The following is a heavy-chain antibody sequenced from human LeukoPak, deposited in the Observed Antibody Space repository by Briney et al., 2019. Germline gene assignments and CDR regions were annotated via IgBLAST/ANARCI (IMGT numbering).Heavy chain of an antibody. CDR2: INPNTGVT. V-gene: IGHV1-2*02. J-gene: IGHJ6*03. CDR1: GYTFTGYY. CDR3: ARGIVSYRLDV. Sequence: GASVRVSCKASGYTFTGYYIHWVRQAPGQGLEWMGWINPNTGVTNYAQKFQGRVTMTRDASVSTAYMELSSLNSDDTAVYYCARGIVSYRLDVWGKGTTVTVSS. D-gene: IGHD3-22*01.